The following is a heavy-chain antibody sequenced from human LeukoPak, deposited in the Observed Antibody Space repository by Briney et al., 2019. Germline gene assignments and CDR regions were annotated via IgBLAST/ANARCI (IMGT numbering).Heavy chain of an antibody. CDR2: INPSGGST. CDR3: ARASGSVYYGMDV. Sequence: VKVSCTASGYTFTSYYMHWVRQAPGQGLEWMGIINPSGGSTSYAQKFQGRDTMTRDTSTSTVYMELSSLSSEDTAVYYCARASGSVYYGMDVWGQGTTVTVSS. J-gene: IGHJ6*02. V-gene: IGHV1-46*01. CDR1: GYTFTSYY. D-gene: IGHD3-10*01.